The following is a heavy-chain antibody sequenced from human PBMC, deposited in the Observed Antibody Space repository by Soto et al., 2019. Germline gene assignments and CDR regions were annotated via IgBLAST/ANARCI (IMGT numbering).Heavy chain of an antibody. Sequence: PSETLSLTCTVSSGSINFYYWTWIRQSPGKGLEWIGYVAYNGTTTYNPSLKSRVTISLDTSKSRFSLRLTSATAADTATYYCARGEDAFFYYGLDVWGQGITVTVSS. CDR2: VAYNGTT. J-gene: IGHJ6*02. V-gene: IGHV4-59*01. CDR3: ARGEDAFFYYGLDV. CDR1: SGSINFYY.